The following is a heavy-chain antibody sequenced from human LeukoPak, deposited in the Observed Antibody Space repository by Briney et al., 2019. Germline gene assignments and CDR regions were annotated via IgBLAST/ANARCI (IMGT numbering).Heavy chain of an antibody. J-gene: IGHJ4*02. CDR2: INHSGST. CDR1: GGSFSGYY. D-gene: IGHD6-6*01. V-gene: IGHV4-34*01. CDR3: ARRGSMTGPPPL. Sequence: SETLSLTCAVYGGSFSGYYWSWIRQPPGKGLEWIGEINHSGSTNYNPSLKSRVTISVDTSKNQFSLKLSSVTAADTAVYYCARRGSMTGPPPLWGQGTLVTVSS.